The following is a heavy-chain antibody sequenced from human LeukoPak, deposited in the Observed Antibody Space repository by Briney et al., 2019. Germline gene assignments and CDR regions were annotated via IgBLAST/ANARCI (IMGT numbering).Heavy chain of an antibody. D-gene: IGHD2-15*01. CDR1: GYTFTSYY. V-gene: IGHV1-46*01. Sequence: ASVKVSCKASGYTFTSYYMHWVRQAPGQGLEWMGIINPSGGSTSYAQKFQGRVTMTRDTSISTAYMELSRLRSDDTAVYYCARSLVSGPYYFDYWGQGTLVTVSS. CDR2: INPSGGST. J-gene: IGHJ4*02. CDR3: ARSLVSGPYYFDY.